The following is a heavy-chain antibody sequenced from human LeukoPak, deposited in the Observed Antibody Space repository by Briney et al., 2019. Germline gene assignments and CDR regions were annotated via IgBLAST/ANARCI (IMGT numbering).Heavy chain of an antibody. J-gene: IGHJ4*02. CDR3: AKKGYYDGSGYYMYYFDH. CDR2: ISVSGSST. Sequence: GGSLRLSCAASGFTFSSFAMSWVRQAPGKGLEWVAAISVSGSSTYYADSVKGRFTISRDNSKNTLYLQMNSLRTEDTAVYYCAKKGYYDGSGYYMYYFDHWGQGTLVTVSS. D-gene: IGHD3-22*01. V-gene: IGHV3-23*01. CDR1: GFTFSSFA.